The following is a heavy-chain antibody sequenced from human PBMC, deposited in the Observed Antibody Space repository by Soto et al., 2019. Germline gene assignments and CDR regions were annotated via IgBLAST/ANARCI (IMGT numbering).Heavy chain of an antibody. V-gene: IGHV3-23*01. D-gene: IGHD3-22*01. CDR1: GFTFSAYA. CDR2: ITRSGDYT. CDR3: ATVGSYYEQFDYWYFEL. J-gene: IGHJ2*01. Sequence: EVQLLESGGGLVQPGGSLRLSCAASGFTFSAYAMTWVRQAPGKGLEWVSAITRSGDYTQYADSVKGRFTISRDNSKNTLYLPMISLRAVDTAVYYCATVGSYYEQFDYWYFELWGRGTLVTVSS.